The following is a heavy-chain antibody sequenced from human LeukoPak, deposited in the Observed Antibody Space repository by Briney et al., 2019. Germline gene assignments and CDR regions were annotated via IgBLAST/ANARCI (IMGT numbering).Heavy chain of an antibody. CDR3: ARVVSNYYGSGSYFRGYNWFDP. CDR2: IYYSGST. V-gene: IGHV4-59*01. D-gene: IGHD3-10*01. J-gene: IGHJ5*02. Sequence: SETLSLTCTVSGGSISSYYWSWIRQPPGKGLEWIGYIYYSGSTNYNPSLKSRVTISVDTSKNQFSLKLSSVTAADMAVYYCARVVSNYYGSGSYFRGYNWFDPWGQGTLVTVSS. CDR1: GGSISSYY.